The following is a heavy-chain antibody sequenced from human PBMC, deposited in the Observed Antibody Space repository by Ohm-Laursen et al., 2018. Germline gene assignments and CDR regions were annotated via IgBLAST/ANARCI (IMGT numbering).Heavy chain of an antibody. D-gene: IGHD6-19*01. CDR2: INQSGST. CDR1: GGSISSTSYY. J-gene: IGHJ6*02. V-gene: IGHV4-39*07. Sequence: SDTLSLTCTVSGGSISSTSYYWGWIRQPPGKGLEWIGEINQSGSTKYNPSLKRRVTLSADSSNSQFSLRLTSVTAADTATYYCARGSGFFKLDVWGQGTTVTVSS. CDR3: ARGSGFFKLDV.